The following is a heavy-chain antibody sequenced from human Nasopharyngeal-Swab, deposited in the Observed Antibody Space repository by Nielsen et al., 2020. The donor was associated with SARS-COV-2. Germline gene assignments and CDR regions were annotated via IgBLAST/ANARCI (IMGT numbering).Heavy chain of an antibody. CDR1: GGSISHYY. J-gene: IGHJ4*02. Sequence: SETLSLTCTVSGGSISHYYWSWIRLPPGKGLEWIGYIYYSGSTNYNPSLKSRVTISVDTSKNQFSLKLSSVTAADTAVYYCASGYRGKTCSGGSCYSGDYWGQGTLVTVSS. CDR3: ASGYRGKTCSGGSCYSGDY. D-gene: IGHD2-15*01. V-gene: IGHV4-59*01. CDR2: IYYSGST.